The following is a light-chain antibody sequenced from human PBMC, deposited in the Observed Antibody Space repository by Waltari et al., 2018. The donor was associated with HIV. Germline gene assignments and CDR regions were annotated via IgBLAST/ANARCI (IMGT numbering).Light chain of an antibody. J-gene: IGLJ2*01. Sequence: QSALTQPASVSGSPGQSLTVSCTGTSSDVGAYAFVSWYQQTPGTAPKLVIYEVSYRPSGISNRFSGSKSGNTASLTISGLQTEDEADYYCSSFTTSNYLLFGGGTKVTVL. CDR2: EVS. CDR3: SSFTTSNYLL. V-gene: IGLV2-14*01. CDR1: SSDVGAYAF.